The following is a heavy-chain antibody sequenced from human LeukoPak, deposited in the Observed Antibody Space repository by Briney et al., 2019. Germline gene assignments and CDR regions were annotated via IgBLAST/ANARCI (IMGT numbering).Heavy chain of an antibody. CDR2: IWYGGSNK. CDR3: ARVRGYGEQWLVLRYYFDY. D-gene: IGHD6-19*01. V-gene: IGHV3-33*08. J-gene: IGHJ4*02. CDR1: GFTFSSYG. Sequence: PGRPLRLSCAASGFTFSSYGMHWVRQAPGKGLEWVAVIWYGGSNKYYADSVKGRFTISRDNAKNSLYLQMNSLRAEDTAVYYCARVRGYGEQWLVLRYYFDYWGQGTLVTVSS.